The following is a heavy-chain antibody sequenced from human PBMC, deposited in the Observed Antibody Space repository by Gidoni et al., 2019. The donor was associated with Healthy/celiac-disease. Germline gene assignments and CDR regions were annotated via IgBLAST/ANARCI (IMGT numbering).Heavy chain of an antibody. V-gene: IGHV3-73*02. D-gene: IGHD2-15*01. CDR1: GFTSSGSA. CDR2: IRSKANSYAT. Sequence: EVQLVESGGGLVQPGGSLKLSCAASGFTSSGSAMHWVRQASGKGLEWVGRIRSKANSYATAYAASVKGRFTISRDDSKNTAYLQMNSLKTEDTAVYYCTRFPPSGSGPINPLDYWGQGTLVTVSS. CDR3: TRFPPSGSGPINPLDY. J-gene: IGHJ4*02.